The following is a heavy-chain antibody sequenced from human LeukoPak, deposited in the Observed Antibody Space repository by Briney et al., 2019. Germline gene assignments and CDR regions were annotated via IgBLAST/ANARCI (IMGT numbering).Heavy chain of an antibody. CDR1: GFTFSSYS. CDR2: ISSSSSYI. V-gene: IGHV3-21*01. Sequence: PGGSLRLSCAASGFTFSSYSVNWVRQAPGKGLEWVSSISSSSSYIYYADSVKGRFTISRDNAKNSLYLQMNSLRADDTAVYYCAREDYGSGSSNLDYWGQGTLVSVSS. J-gene: IGHJ4*02. CDR3: AREDYGSGSSNLDY. D-gene: IGHD3-10*01.